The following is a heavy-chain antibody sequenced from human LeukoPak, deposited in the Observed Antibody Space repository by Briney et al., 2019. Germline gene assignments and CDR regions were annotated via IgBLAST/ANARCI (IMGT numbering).Heavy chain of an antibody. CDR3: ARAPIERVQNWFDP. CDR1: GGSISSGGYC. J-gene: IGHJ5*02. V-gene: IGHV4-31*03. D-gene: IGHD3-10*01. CDR2: IYYSGST. Sequence: SETLSLTCTVSGGSISSGGYCWSWIRQHPGKGLEWIGYIYYSGSTYYNPSLKSRVTISVDTSKNQFSLKLSSVTAADTAVYYCARAPIERVQNWFDPWGQGTLVTVSS.